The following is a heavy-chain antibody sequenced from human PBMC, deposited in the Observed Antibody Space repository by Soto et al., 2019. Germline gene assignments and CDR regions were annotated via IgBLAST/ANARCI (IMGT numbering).Heavy chain of an antibody. D-gene: IGHD2-2*02. CDR3: AGGAYCSSTSCYIIGHYYYYMDV. V-gene: IGHV4-59*01. CDR1: GGSISSYY. J-gene: IGHJ6*03. CDR2: IYYSGST. Sequence: SETLSLTCTVSGGSISSYYWSWIRQPPGKGLEWIGYIYYSGSTNYNPSLKSRVTISVDTSKNQFSLKLSSVTAADTAVYYCAGGAYCSSTSCYIIGHYYYYMDVWGKGTTVTVSS.